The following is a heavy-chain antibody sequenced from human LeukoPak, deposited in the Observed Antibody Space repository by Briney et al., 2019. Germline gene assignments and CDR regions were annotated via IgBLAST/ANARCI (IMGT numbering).Heavy chain of an antibody. V-gene: IGHV3-9*01. CDR1: GFTFDDYA. CDR2: ISWNSGSI. Sequence: GGSLRLSCAASGFTFDDYAMHWARQAPGKGLEWVSGISWNSGSIGYAASVKGRFTISRDNAKNSLYLQMNSLRAEDTALYYCAKDIAVAGLMHDNYFDYWGQGTLVTVSS. CDR3: AKDIAVAGLMHDNYFDY. D-gene: IGHD6-19*01. J-gene: IGHJ4*02.